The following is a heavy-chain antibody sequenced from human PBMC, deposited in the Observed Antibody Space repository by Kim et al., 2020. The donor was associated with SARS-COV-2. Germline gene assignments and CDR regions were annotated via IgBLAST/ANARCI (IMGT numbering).Heavy chain of an antibody. Sequence: SQTLSLTCAISGDSVSRDSGGWDWIRQSPSRGLEWLGRTYYRSKWYNDYALSVRGRITINPDTSKNQISLQLNSVTPEDTAVYYCARQGAGVYFDSWGQGTLVIVSS. V-gene: IGHV6-1*01. J-gene: IGHJ4*02. CDR1: GDSVSRDSGG. CDR2: TYYRSKWYN. CDR3: ARQGAGVYFDS.